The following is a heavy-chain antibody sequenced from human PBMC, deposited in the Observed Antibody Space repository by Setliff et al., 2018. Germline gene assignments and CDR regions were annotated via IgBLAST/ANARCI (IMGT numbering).Heavy chain of an antibody. CDR2: ISSSSSYI. CDR3: ARDGNYYYYYMDV. Sequence: PGGSLRLSCEVSGVTFGSYWMNWVRQAPGKGLEWVSSISSSSSYIYYADSVKGRFTISRDNAKNSLYLQMNSLRAEDTAVYYCARDGNYYYYYMDVWGKGTTVTVSS. V-gene: IGHV3-21*01. CDR1: GVTFGSYW. J-gene: IGHJ6*03.